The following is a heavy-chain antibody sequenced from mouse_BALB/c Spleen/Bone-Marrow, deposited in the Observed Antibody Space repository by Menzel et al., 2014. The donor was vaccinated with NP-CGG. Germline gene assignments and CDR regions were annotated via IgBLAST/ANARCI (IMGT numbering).Heavy chain of an antibody. Sequence: VQRVESGPELVKPGAPVKISCKASGYTFTDYYINWVKQKPGQGLEWIGWIYPGSGNTKFNERFKGKATLTVDTSSSTAYMQLSSLTSEDTAVYFCARILYWYFDVWGAGTTVTVSS. J-gene: IGHJ1*01. CDR2: IYPGSGNT. V-gene: IGHV1-84*02. CDR1: GYTFTDYY. CDR3: ARILYWYFDV.